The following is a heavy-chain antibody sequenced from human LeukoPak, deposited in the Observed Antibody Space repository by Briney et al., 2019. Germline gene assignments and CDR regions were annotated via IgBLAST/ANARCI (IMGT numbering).Heavy chain of an antibody. CDR1: GYTLTELS. CDR3: ATELLGNLAFDI. V-gene: IGHV1-24*01. J-gene: IGHJ3*02. CDR2: FDPEDGET. Sequence: ASVKVSCKVSGYTLTELSMHWVRQAPGKGLEWMGGFDPEDGETIYAQKFQGRVTITEDTSTDTAYMELSSLRSEDTAVYYCATELLGNLAFDIWGQGTMVTVSS. D-gene: IGHD7-27*01.